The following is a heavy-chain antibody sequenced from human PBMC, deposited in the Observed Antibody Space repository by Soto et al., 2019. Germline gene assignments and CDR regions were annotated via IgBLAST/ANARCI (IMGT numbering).Heavy chain of an antibody. J-gene: IGHJ5*02. CDR3: AGYYDILTGDRNWFDP. CDR1: GGTFSSYT. D-gene: IGHD3-9*01. CDR2: IIPILGIA. Sequence: ASVKASCKASGGTFSSYTISWVRQAPGQGLEWMGRIIPILGIANYAQKFQGRVTITADKSTSTAYMELSSLRSEDTAVYYCAGYYDILTGDRNWFDPWGQGTLVTVSS. V-gene: IGHV1-69*02.